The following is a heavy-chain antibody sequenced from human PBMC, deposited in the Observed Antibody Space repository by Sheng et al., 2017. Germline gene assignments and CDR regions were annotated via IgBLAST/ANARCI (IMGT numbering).Heavy chain of an antibody. CDR2: INHSGST. CDR3: ARGRRWAIAVAGFDP. CDR1: GGSFSGYY. V-gene: IGHV4-34*01. D-gene: IGHD6-19*01. J-gene: IGHJ5*02. Sequence: QVQLQQWGAGLLKPSETLSLTCAVYGGSFSGYYWSWIRQPPGKGLEWIGEINHSGSTNYNPSLKSRVTISVDTSKNQFSLKLSSVTAADTAVYYCARGRRWAIAVAGFDPWGQGTLVTVSS.